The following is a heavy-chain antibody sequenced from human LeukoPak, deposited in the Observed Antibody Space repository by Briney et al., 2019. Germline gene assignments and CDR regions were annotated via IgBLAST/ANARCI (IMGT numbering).Heavy chain of an antibody. V-gene: IGHV4-39*01. J-gene: IGHJ4*02. CDR3: ARHNTVQGLDQ. Sequence: PSETLSLTCTVSGGSINSSSYYWGWVRQPPGKGLEWIGSIYYSGSTYYKPSLRSRVTTSVDTSKNHFSLKLRSVTAADTAVYYCARHNTVQGLDQWGQGTLVTVSS. D-gene: IGHD4-17*01. CDR1: GGSINSSSYY. CDR2: IYYSGST.